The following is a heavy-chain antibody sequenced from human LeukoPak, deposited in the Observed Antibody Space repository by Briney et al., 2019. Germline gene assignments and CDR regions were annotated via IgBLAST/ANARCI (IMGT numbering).Heavy chain of an antibody. Sequence: GRSLRLSCAASGFTFSSYAMHWVRQAPGKGLEYVSAIRSNGGGTYYANSVKGRFTISRDNSKNTLYLQMGSLRAEDMAVYYCARDLGYSSSWYGGYYYYGMDVWGQGTTVTVSS. J-gene: IGHJ6*02. V-gene: IGHV3-64*01. CDR1: GFTFSSYA. D-gene: IGHD6-13*01. CDR3: ARDLGYSSSWYGGYYYYGMDV. CDR2: IRSNGGGT.